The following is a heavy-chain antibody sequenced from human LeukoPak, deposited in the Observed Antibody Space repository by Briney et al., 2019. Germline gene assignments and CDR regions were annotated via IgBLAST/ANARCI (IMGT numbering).Heavy chain of an antibody. V-gene: IGHV4-38-2*01. CDR2: IFYSESSP. CDR1: GYSIGSGYY. CDR3: ASSSWSGSYFDY. J-gene: IGHJ4*02. Sequence: LETLSLTCAVSGYSIGSGYYWAWIRQPPGKGLEWIGSIFYSESSPYYNPSLKSRVTISLDTSKNQFSLKVKPVTAADTAVYYCASSSWSGSYFDYWGQGTLVTVSS. D-gene: IGHD6-13*01.